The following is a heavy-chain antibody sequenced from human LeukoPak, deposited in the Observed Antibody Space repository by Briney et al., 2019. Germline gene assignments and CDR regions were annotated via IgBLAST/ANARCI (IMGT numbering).Heavy chain of an antibody. CDR1: GGSISSGDYY. J-gene: IGHJ3*02. D-gene: IGHD2-15*01. V-gene: IGHV4-30-4*08. Sequence: SETLSLTCTVSGGSISSGDYYWSWIRQPPGKGLEWIGYIYYSGSTYYNPSLKSRVTISVDTSKNQFSLKLSSVTAADTAVYYCARHRGVRYCSGGSCYSGAFDIWGQGTMVTVSS. CDR2: IYYSGST. CDR3: ARHRGVRYCSGGSCYSGAFDI.